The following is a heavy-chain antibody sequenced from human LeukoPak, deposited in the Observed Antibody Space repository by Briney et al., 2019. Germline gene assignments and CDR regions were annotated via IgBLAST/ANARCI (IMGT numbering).Heavy chain of an antibody. D-gene: IGHD4/OR15-4a*01. Sequence: PGGSLRLSCAASGFTFSTFDMSWVRQAPGKGLEWVSIIGGFDGSTYYADSVKGRFTISRDNSKNTLYLQMNSLRAEDTAVYYCAKGAWHDNWGQGTLVTVSS. J-gene: IGHJ4*02. CDR2: IGGFDGST. V-gene: IGHV3-23*01. CDR3: AKGAWHDN. CDR1: GFTFSTFD.